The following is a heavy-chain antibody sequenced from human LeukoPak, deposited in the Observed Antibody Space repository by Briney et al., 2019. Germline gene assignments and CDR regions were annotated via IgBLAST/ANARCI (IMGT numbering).Heavy chain of an antibody. Sequence: SETLSLTCAVYGGSFSGYYWSWIRQPPGKGLEWIGEINHSGSTNYNPSLKSRVTISVDTSKNQFSLKLSSVTAADTAMYYCARGYTWNYVYDYWGQGTLVTVSS. CDR1: GGSFSGYY. CDR2: INHSGST. J-gene: IGHJ4*02. V-gene: IGHV4-34*01. D-gene: IGHD1-7*01. CDR3: ARGYTWNYVYDY.